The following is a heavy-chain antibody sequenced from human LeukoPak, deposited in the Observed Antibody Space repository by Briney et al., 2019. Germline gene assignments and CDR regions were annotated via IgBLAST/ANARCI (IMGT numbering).Heavy chain of an antibody. Sequence: ASVKVSCKTSGYTFINSYMHWVREAPGQGLEWMGIINLSRGTTGYAQKFQGRVTMTRDMSTTTVYMELSSLRSEDTAVYYCARNNWNDVKWFDHWGQGTLVTVSS. D-gene: IGHD1-20*01. CDR3: ARNNWNDVKWFDH. CDR1: GYTFINSY. V-gene: IGHV1-46*01. CDR2: INLSRGTT. J-gene: IGHJ5*02.